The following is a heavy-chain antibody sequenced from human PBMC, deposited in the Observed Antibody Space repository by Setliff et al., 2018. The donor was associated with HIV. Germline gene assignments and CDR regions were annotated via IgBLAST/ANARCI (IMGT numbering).Heavy chain of an antibody. J-gene: IGHJ4*02. V-gene: IGHV4-39*07. CDR1: GGSISSSSLY. Sequence: ETLSLTCTVSGGSISSSSLYWGWIRQPPGKGLEWIGSIYYSGSTYYNPSLKSRVTISLDTSKSLFSLKLSSVSAADTAVYYCARDRLLLWFDEEYYFDYWGQGTLVTV. CDR3: ARDRLLLWFDEEYYFDY. CDR2: IYYSGST. D-gene: IGHD3-10*01.